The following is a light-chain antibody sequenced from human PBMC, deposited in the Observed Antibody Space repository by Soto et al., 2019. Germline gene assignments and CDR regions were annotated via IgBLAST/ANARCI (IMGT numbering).Light chain of an antibody. V-gene: IGLV2-14*03. CDR1: SSDVGGYNY. CDR2: DVS. CDR3: SSYTSSSTVV. Sequence: QSALTQPASVSGSPGQSITISCTGTSSDVGGYNYVPWYQQHPGKAPKLMIYDVSNRPSGVSNRFSGSKSGNTASLTISGLQDEDEADYYCSSYTSSSTVVFGGGTKLTVL. J-gene: IGLJ2*01.